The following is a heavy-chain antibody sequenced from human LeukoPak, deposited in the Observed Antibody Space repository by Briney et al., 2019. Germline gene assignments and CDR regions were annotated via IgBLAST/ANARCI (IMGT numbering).Heavy chain of an antibody. J-gene: IGHJ4*02. CDR3: AKGGDLREFDY. CDR2: INFDGSIT. V-gene: IGHV3-74*01. D-gene: IGHD3-16*01. Sequence: GGSLRLSCAVSGFIFSKSWMHWVRQAPGKGLVWVSRINFDGSITNYADSVKGRFTISRDNSKNTLYLQMNSLRAEDTAVYYCAKGGDLREFDYWGQGTLVTVSS. CDR1: GFIFSKSW.